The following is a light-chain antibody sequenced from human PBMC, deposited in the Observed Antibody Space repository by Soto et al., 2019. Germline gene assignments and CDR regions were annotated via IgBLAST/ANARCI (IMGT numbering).Light chain of an antibody. Sequence: QSVLTQPASVSGSPGQSIAISCTGTSSDVGTYDYVSWYQQHPGNAPKLMIHGVSSRPSGVSDRFSGSKSGNTASLTISGLQAEDEADYYCCSYTSSRSYVFGTGTKLTVL. CDR2: GVS. CDR1: SSDVGTYDY. V-gene: IGLV2-14*03. CDR3: CSYTSSRSYV. J-gene: IGLJ1*01.